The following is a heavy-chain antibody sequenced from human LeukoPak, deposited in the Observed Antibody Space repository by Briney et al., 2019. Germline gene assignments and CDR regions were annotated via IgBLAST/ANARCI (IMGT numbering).Heavy chain of an antibody. D-gene: IGHD3-22*01. CDR1: GDYISSSSYY. V-gene: IGHV4-39*01. CDR3: ARRRYYDSTGYFE. CDR2: IYHSGRT. J-gene: IGHJ1*01. Sequence: SETLSLTCAVSGDYISSSSYYWGWIRQSPGTGLEWIGDIYHSGRTYYNPSLESRVAISIDTSKNQFSLRLRSMTAADTAVFYCARRRYYDSTGYFEWGRGTLVTVSS.